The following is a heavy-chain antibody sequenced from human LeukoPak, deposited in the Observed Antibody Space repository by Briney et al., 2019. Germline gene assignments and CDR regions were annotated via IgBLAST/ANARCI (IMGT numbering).Heavy chain of an antibody. Sequence: SETLSLTCTVSGGSISSYYWSWIRQPAGKGLEWIGRIYTSGSTNYNPSLKSRVTMSVDTSKNQFSLKLTSVTAADTAVYYCARQHPSGRGSGLDYWGQGTLVIVSS. CDR3: ARQHPSGRGSGLDY. CDR2: IYTSGST. V-gene: IGHV4-4*07. J-gene: IGHJ4*02. CDR1: GGSISSYY. D-gene: IGHD2-15*01.